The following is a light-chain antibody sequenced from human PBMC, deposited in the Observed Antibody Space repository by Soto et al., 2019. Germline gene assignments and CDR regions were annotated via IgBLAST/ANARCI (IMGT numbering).Light chain of an antibody. CDR3: CSHAGDNTYV. J-gene: IGLJ1*01. Sequence: QSALTQPPSASGSLGQSVTISCTGTSDDVGGYNYVSWYQQHPSKAPKIMIYEVSKRPSGVPDRFSGSKSGNTASLTVSGLQAEDEAAYYCCSHAGDNTYVFGTGTKLTVL. V-gene: IGLV2-8*01. CDR1: SDDVGGYNY. CDR2: EVS.